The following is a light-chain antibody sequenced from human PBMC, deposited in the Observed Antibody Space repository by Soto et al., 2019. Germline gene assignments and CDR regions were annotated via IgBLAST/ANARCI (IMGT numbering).Light chain of an antibody. Sequence: QSVLTQPPSVSGAPGQRVTISCTGSSSNIGAGYDVHWYQQLPGTAPKLLIYANTNRPSGVPGRFSGSKSGTSASLAISGLRSEDEADYYCAAWDASMSGVVFGGGTKVTVL. J-gene: IGLJ2*01. V-gene: IGLV1-40*01. CDR3: AAWDASMSGVV. CDR1: SSNIGAGYD. CDR2: ANT.